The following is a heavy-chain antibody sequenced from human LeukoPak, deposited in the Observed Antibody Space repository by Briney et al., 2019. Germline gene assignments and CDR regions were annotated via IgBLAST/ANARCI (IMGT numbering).Heavy chain of an antibody. CDR3: TRGYCSGGSCYSPRDNWFDP. CDR1: HYTFTTYG. D-gene: IGHD2-15*01. Sequence: ASVKVSCKASHYTFTTYGFNWVRQAPGQGLEWMGWISAYNGDTNYAQNLQGRVTMTTDTSTTTAYMELRSLRSDDTAVYYCTRGYCSGGSCYSPRDNWFDPWGQGTLDTVSS. V-gene: IGHV1-18*01. CDR2: ISAYNGDT. J-gene: IGHJ5*02.